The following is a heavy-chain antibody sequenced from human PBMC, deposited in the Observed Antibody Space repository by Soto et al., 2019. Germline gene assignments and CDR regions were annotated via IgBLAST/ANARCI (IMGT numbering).Heavy chain of an antibody. CDR3: ARHTRLYGTQGGPFDP. D-gene: IGHD2-2*02. Sequence: ASVKVSCKASGYTFTSYAMHWVRQAPGQRLEWMGWINAGNGNTKYSQKFQGRVTITRDTSASTAYLQWSSLKASDTAMYYCARHTRLYGTQGGPFDPWGQGTLVTVSS. CDR1: GYTFTSYA. CDR2: INAGNGNT. J-gene: IGHJ5*02. V-gene: IGHV1-3*01.